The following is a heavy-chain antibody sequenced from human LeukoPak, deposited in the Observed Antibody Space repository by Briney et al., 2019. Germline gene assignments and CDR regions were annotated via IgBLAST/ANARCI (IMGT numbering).Heavy chain of an antibody. V-gene: IGHV3-21*01. CDR2: ISSSSSYI. J-gene: IGHJ6*03. CDR3: ARDPGYCSGGSCQYYYYYMDV. Sequence: GGSLRLSCAASGFTFSSYWMHWVRQAPGKGLEWVSSISSSSSYIYYADSVKGRFTISRDNAKNSLYLQMNSLRAEDTAVYYCARDPGYCSGGSCQYYYYYMDVWGKGTTVTVSS. CDR1: GFTFSSYW. D-gene: IGHD2-15*01.